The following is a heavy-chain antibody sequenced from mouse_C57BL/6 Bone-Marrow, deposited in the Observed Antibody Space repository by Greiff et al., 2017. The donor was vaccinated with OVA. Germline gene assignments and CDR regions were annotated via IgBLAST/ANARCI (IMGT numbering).Heavy chain of an antibody. CDR2: IYPSDSET. CDR1: GYTFTSYW. CDR3: AREYDFYYFDY. Sequence: QVQLQQPGAELVRPGSSVKLSCKASGYTFTSYWMDWVKQRPGQGLEWIGNIYPSDSETHYNQKFKDKATLTVDKSSSTAYMQLSSLTSEDSAVYYCAREYDFYYFDYWGQGTTLTVSS. V-gene: IGHV1-61*01. D-gene: IGHD2-4*01. J-gene: IGHJ2*01.